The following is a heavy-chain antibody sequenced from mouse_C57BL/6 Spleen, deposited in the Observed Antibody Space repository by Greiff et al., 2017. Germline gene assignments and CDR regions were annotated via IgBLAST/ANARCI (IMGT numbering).Heavy chain of an antibody. J-gene: IGHJ4*01. CDR2: IDPSDSET. Sequence: QVQLQQPGAELVRPGSSVKLSCKASGYTFTSYWMHWVKQRPIQGLEWIGNIDPSDSETHSNQKFKDKATLTVDKSSSTAYMQLSSLTSEDSAVYYCARGGGDGDYYAMDYWGQGTSVTVSS. CDR1: GYTFTSYW. CDR3: ARGGGDGDYYAMDY. V-gene: IGHV1-52*01.